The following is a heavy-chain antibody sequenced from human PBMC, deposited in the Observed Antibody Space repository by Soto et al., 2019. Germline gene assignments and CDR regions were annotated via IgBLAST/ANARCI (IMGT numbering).Heavy chain of an antibody. J-gene: IGHJ6*02. CDR1: GGTFSSYA. CDR3: ARVGVGSAAAGNLYYYCMDV. V-gene: IGHV1-69*06. D-gene: IGHD6-13*01. Sequence: QVQLVQSGAEVKKPGSSVKVSCKASGGTFSSYAISWVRQAPGQGLEWMGGIIPIFGTANYAQKFQGRVTITADKSTSTAYMDLSSVRSEDTAAYDCARVGVGSAAAGNLYYYCMDVWGQGTTVTVSS. CDR2: IIPIFGTA.